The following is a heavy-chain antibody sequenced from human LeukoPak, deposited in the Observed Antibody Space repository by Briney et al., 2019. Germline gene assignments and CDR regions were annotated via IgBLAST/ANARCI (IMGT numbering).Heavy chain of an antibody. D-gene: IGHD1-26*01. V-gene: IGHV4-61*01. J-gene: IGHJ4*02. Sequence: SETLSLTCTVSGGSISSGSYYWSWIRQPPGKGLEWIGYIYYSGSTNYNPSLKSRVTISVDTSKNQFSLKLSSVAAADTAVYYCAGHGGSYYYFDYWGQGTLVTVSS. CDR2: IYYSGST. CDR1: GGSISSGSYY. CDR3: AGHGGSYYYFDY.